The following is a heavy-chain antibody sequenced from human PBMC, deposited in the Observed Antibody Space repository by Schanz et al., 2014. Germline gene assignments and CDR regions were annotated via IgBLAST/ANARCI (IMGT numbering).Heavy chain of an antibody. V-gene: IGHV4-39*01. CDR2: IYNSGST. D-gene: IGHD3-10*01. CDR3: GRHPHYYGSGSGFDP. Sequence: QLQLQESGPGLVKPSETLSLTCTVSGGSISSSSYFWGWIRQPPGKGLEWIGSIYNSGSTYYNPSQKSRVPIPVDTSKTQFSLKLSSVTAADTAVYYCGRHPHYYGSGSGFDPWGQGTLVTVSS. J-gene: IGHJ5*02. CDR1: GGSISSSSYF.